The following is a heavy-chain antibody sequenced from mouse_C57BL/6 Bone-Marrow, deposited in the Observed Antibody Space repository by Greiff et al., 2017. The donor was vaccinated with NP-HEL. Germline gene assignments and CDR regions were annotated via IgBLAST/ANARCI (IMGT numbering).Heavy chain of an antibody. D-gene: IGHD2-3*01. V-gene: IGHV14-3*01. CDR3: ASRSDGYYEGFAY. CDR1: GYTFTSYW. CDR2: IDPANGNT. Sequence: VQLQQPGAELVKPGASVKLSCKASGYTFTSYWMHWVKQRPGRGLEWIGRIDPANGNTKYAPKFQGKATITADTSSNTAYLQLSSLTSEDTAIYYCASRSDGYYEGFAYWGQGTLVTVSA. J-gene: IGHJ3*01.